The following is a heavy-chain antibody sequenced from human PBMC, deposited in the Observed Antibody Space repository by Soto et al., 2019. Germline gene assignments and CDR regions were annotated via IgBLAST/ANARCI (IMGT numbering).Heavy chain of an antibody. Sequence: SETLSLTCTVSGGSISSGGYYWSWIRQPPGKGLEWIGYIYYSGSTNYNPSLKSRVTISVDTSKNQFSLKLNSMTAADTAVYYCARHNYGSGSTYFDYWGQGTLVTVSS. D-gene: IGHD3-10*01. CDR2: IYYSGST. CDR1: GGSISSGGYY. J-gene: IGHJ4*02. CDR3: ARHNYGSGSTYFDY. V-gene: IGHV4-61*08.